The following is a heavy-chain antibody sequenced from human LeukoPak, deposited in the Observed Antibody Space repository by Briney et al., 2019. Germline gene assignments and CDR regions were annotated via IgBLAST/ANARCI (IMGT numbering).Heavy chain of an antibody. CDR2: INHTGST. Sequence: PSETLSLTCAVYGGSFSAYYWSWIRQPPGKGLEWIGEINHTGSTNYNPSLKSRVTISVDTSKNQFSLKLSSVTAADTAVYYCARRLRYFDLPPHFDYWGQGTLVTVSS. J-gene: IGHJ4*02. V-gene: IGHV4-34*01. CDR3: ARRLRYFDLPPHFDY. CDR1: GGSFSAYY. D-gene: IGHD3-9*01.